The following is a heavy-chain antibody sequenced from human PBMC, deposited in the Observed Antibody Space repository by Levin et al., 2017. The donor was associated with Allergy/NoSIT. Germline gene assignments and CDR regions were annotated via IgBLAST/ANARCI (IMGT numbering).Heavy chain of an antibody. V-gene: IGHV3-11*05. CDR1: GFTFSDYY. D-gene: IGHD1-26*01. J-gene: IGHJ2*01. CDR2: ISSSSSYT. CDR3: ARDDTTAWELVNWYFDL. Sequence: GESLKISCAASGFTFSDYYMSWIRQAPGKGLEWVSYISSSSSYTNYADSVKGRFTISRDNAKNSLYLQMNSLRAEDTAVYYCARDDTTAWELVNWYFDLWGRGTLVTVSS.